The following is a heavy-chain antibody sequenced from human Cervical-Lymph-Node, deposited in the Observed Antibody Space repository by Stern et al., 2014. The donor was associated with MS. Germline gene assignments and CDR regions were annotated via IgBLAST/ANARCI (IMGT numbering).Heavy chain of an antibody. Sequence: QVQLQESGPGLVKPSETLSLTCTVSGGSISPYSWSWIRQPPGKGLEWIGFISYSGSPNYNPSLKSRVTMSVDTSKNQFSLKLSSVTAADTALYYCARVGLTSGWYLIDYWGQGTLAIVSS. CDR3: ARVGLTSGWYLIDY. CDR2: ISYSGSP. CDR1: GGSISPYS. J-gene: IGHJ4*02. V-gene: IGHV4-59*01. D-gene: IGHD6-19*01.